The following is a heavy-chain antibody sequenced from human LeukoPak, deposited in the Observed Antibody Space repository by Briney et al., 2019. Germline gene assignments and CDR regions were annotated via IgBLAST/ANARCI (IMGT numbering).Heavy chain of an antibody. CDR2: MNPNSGNT. V-gene: IGHV1-8*02. CDR1: GYTFTSYD. CDR3: ARGRSIAARSHPHDY. J-gene: IGHJ4*02. D-gene: IGHD6-6*01. Sequence: ASVKVSCKASGYTFTSYDINWVRQATGQGLEWMGWMNPNSGNTGYAQKFQGRVTMTRDTSTSTVYMELSSLRPEDTAVYYCARGRSIAARSHPHDYWGQGTLVTVSS.